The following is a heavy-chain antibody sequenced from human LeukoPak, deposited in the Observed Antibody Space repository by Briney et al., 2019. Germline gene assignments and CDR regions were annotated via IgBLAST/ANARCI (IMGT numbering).Heavy chain of an antibody. CDR1: GFTFSSYA. CDR2: ISGSGGST. V-gene: IGHV3-23*01. CDR3: AKPVVQWLMSEPVNY. D-gene: IGHD6-19*01. Sequence: GGSLRLSCAASGFTFSSYAMSWVRQAPGKGLEWVSIISGSGGSTFSADSVKGRFTISRDNSKNTLYLQMNGLRAEDTAVYYCAKPVVQWLMSEPVNYWGQGTLVTVSS. J-gene: IGHJ4*02.